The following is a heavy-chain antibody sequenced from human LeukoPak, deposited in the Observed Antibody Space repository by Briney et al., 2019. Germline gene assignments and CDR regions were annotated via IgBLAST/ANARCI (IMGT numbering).Heavy chain of an antibody. J-gene: IGHJ4*02. CDR2: ISSDGSFT. CDR3: ARHLNYYLDY. V-gene: IGHV3-74*01. CDR1: GFAFSTYW. D-gene: IGHD3-10*01. Sequence: GGSLRLSCAASGFAFSTYWMHWVRQAPGKGLVWVSRISSDGSFTGYADSVKGRFTISRDNAKNTLYLQMNSLRAEDTAVYYCARHLNYYLDYWGQGTLVTVSS.